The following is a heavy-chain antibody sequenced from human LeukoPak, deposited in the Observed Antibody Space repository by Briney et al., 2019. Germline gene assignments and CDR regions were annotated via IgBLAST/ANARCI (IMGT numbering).Heavy chain of an antibody. J-gene: IGHJ4*02. CDR1: GGSFSSYY. V-gene: IGHV4-34*01. CDR3: ARRSYGSGRVGPFDY. D-gene: IGHD3-10*01. Sequence: SETLSLTCAVYGGSFSSYYWSWIRQPPGKGLEWIGEINHSGSTNYNPSLKSRVTISVDTSKKQFSLKMSSVTAADTAVYYCARRSYGSGRVGPFDYWGQGTLVTVSS. CDR2: INHSGST.